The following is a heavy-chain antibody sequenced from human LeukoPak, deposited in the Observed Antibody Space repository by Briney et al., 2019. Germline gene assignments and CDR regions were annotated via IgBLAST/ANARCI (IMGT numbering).Heavy chain of an antibody. Sequence: KPSETLSLTCTVSGGSISSGGYYWSWIRQHPGKGLEWIGCIYYSGSTYYNPSLKSRVTISVDTSKNQFSLKLSSVTAADTAVYYCARYDREAWFDPWGQGTLVTVSS. CDR1: GGSISSGGYY. J-gene: IGHJ5*02. V-gene: IGHV4-31*03. CDR2: IYYSGST. D-gene: IGHD3-16*01. CDR3: ARYDREAWFDP.